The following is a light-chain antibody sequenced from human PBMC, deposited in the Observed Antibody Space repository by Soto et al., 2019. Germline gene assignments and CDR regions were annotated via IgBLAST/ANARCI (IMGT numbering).Light chain of an antibody. V-gene: IGKV3-15*01. Sequence: IVMTQSPATLSMSPGQRASLYCRASQNIGNSLAWYQQNPGQAPRLLISGASTRDTGVPARFSGSGSGTEFTLTISSLQSEDFAFYYCQHYQSWPYTFGQGTKVEIK. CDR1: QNIGNS. CDR3: QHYQSWPYT. J-gene: IGKJ2*01. CDR2: GAS.